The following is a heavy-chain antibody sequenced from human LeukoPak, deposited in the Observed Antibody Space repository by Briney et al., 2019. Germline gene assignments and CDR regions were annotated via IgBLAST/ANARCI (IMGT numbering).Heavy chain of an antibody. Sequence: GGSLRLSCAASGFTFSSYWMHWVRQAPGKGLVWVSRINSDGSTTNYADSVKGRFTISRDNAKNTLDLQMNCLRAEDTAVYYCARRSSGSPPYYFDYWGQGTLVTVSS. CDR2: INSDGSTT. CDR1: GFTFSSYW. J-gene: IGHJ4*02. CDR3: ARRSSGSPPYYFDY. V-gene: IGHV3-74*01. D-gene: IGHD1-26*01.